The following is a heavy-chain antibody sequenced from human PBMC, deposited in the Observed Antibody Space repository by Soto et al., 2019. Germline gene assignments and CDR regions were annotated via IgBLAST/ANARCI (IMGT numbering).Heavy chain of an antibody. CDR1: GFTFSSYH. CDR2: LSDDGDRT. J-gene: IGHJ6*02. Sequence: GGSLRLSCTASGFTFSSYHMNWVRQAPGKGLESICSLSDDGDRTYYRDSVKGRFTIFRDNSKNTLSLQMNSLRAEDTAVYYCARGFSMVTTYWYGLDGWGRGTTVTVSS. D-gene: IGHD4-17*01. CDR3: ARGFSMVTTYWYGLDG. V-gene: IGHV3-23*01.